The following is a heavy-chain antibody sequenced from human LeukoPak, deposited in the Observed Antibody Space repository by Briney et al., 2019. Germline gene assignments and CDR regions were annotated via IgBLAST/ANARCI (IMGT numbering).Heavy chain of an antibody. CDR1: GGTFSSYA. V-gene: IGHV1-69*04. Sequence: SVKVSCKASGGTFSSYAISWVRQAPGQGLEWMGRIIPILGIANYAQKFQGRVTITADKSTSTAYMELSSLRSEDTAVYYCASPSYDSSGYWVYWGQGTLVTVSS. CDR3: ASPSYDSSGYWVY. CDR2: IIPILGIA. J-gene: IGHJ4*02. D-gene: IGHD3-22*01.